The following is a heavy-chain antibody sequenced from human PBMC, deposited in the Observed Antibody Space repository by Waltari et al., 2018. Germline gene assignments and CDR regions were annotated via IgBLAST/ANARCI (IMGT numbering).Heavy chain of an antibody. CDR3: ARIPTDRYYYYYMDV. V-gene: IGHV2-26*01. CDR1: GFSLSNARMG. CDR2: IFSNDEK. J-gene: IGHJ6*03. Sequence: QVTLKESGPVLVKPTETLTLTCTVSGFSLSNARMGVRWIRQPPGKALEWLAHIFSNDEKSYSTSLKSRLTISKDTSKSQVVLTMTNMDPVDTATYYCARIPTDRYYYYYMDVWGKGTTVTVSS.